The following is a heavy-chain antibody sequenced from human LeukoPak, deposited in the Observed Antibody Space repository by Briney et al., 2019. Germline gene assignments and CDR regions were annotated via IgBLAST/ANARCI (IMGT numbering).Heavy chain of an antibody. J-gene: IGHJ4*02. D-gene: IGHD3-22*01. V-gene: IGHV4-59*01. CDR3: ARWSLHSSGWYFDS. CDR1: GDSINSFY. Sequence: KASETLSLTCTVSGDSINSFYWSWIRRPPGKGLEWIGYIYYSGSTNYNPSLKSRLTIAVDTSKNQFSLRLNSVTAADTAVYYCARWSLHSSGWYFDSWGQGTLVTVSS. CDR2: IYYSGST.